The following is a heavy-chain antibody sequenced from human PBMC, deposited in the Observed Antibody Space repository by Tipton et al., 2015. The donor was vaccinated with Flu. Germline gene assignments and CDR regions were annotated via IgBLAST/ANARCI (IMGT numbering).Heavy chain of an antibody. Sequence: TLSLTCTVSGDSIRSDYYWGWIRQPPGKGLEWIGNIFHTGNTYYNPSLRSRVTMSIARSNVQFSLRLTSVTAADTAVYFCARRTFSNYVSEPKNWFDLWGQGTLVTVSS. CDR2: IFHTGNT. V-gene: IGHV4-38-2*02. D-gene: IGHD4-11*01. CDR1: GDSIRSDYY. J-gene: IGHJ5*02. CDR3: ARRTFSNYVSEPKNWFDL.